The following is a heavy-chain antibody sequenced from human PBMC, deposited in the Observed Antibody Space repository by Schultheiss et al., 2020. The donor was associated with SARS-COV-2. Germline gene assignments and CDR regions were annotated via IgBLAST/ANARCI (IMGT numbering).Heavy chain of an antibody. V-gene: IGHV4-59*01. D-gene: IGHD3-16*01. Sequence: SETLSLTCTVSDGSINNYYWSWIRQPPEKGLEWIGEINHSGSTNYNPSLKSRVTISVDTSKNQFSLKLSSVTAADTAVYYCAREGGRNYYYYGMDVWGQGTTVTVSS. J-gene: IGHJ6*02. CDR2: INHSGST. CDR3: AREGGRNYYYYGMDV. CDR1: DGSINNYY.